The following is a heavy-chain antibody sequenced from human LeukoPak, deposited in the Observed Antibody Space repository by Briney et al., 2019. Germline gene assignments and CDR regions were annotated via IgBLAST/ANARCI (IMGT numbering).Heavy chain of an antibody. J-gene: IGHJ4*02. CDR1: GFTFSTYD. D-gene: IGHD3-10*01. CDR2: IGTAGDT. CDR3: FVGPHPYDSGDWPPN. V-gene: IGHV3-13*01. Sequence: GGSLRLSCAASGFTFSTYDFQWVRQAVGKGLEWVSLIGTAGDTHYAGSVKGRFTVSRENAKNSLYLQMNNLRAGDTAVYYCFVGPHPYDSGDWPPNWGQGTLVTVSS.